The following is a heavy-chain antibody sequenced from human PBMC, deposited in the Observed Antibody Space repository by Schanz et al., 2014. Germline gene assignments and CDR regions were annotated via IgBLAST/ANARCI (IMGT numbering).Heavy chain of an antibody. Sequence: EVQLVESGGGLVKPGESLRLSCAASGFIFSAYTMNWVRQAPGKGLEWVSSISSGGRNISYADSVKGRFTISRDNAKNSLYLQMNSLRAEDTAVYYCVPMSIAAHWGQGTLVTVSS. J-gene: IGHJ4*02. CDR3: VPMSIAAH. CDR1: GFIFSAYT. V-gene: IGHV3-21*01. D-gene: IGHD6-6*01. CDR2: ISSGGRNI.